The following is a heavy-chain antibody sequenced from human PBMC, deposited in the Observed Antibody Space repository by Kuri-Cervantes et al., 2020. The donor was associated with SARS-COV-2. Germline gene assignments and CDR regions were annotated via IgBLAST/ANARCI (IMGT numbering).Heavy chain of an antibody. CDR3: AREQFSLIVLQSGTFAI. V-gene: IGHV6-1*01. J-gene: IGHJ3*02. D-gene: IGHD3-22*01. CDR1: GESVSSNSAA. Sequence: LRLSCAISGESVSSNSAAWDWIRQSPSRGLEWLGRTYYNSQWYTDYSPSVKSRIIIRSDTSKNHVSLQLNSVTPEDTAVYYCAREQFSLIVLQSGTFAIWGQGTMVTVSS. CDR2: TYYNSQWYT.